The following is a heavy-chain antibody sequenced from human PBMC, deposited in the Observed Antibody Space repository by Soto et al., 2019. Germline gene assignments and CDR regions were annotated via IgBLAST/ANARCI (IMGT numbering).Heavy chain of an antibody. V-gene: IGHV1-69*13. CDR1: GGTFSSYA. CDR2: IIPIFGTA. Sequence: GASVKVSCKASGGTFSSYAISWVRQAPGQGLEWMGGIIPIFGTANYAQKFQGRVTITADESTSTAYMELSSLRSEDTAVYYCARTYNPTYCYGMDFWGKGTTVTVSS. CDR3: ARTYNPTYCYGMDF. J-gene: IGHJ6*04. D-gene: IGHD1-20*01.